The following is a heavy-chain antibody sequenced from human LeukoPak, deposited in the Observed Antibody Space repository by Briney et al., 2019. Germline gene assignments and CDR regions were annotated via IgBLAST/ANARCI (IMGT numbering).Heavy chain of an antibody. V-gene: IGHV4-30-2*01. J-gene: IGHJ4*02. D-gene: IGHD6-13*01. CDR3: ARASIAAAGMGEYDY. CDR2: IYHSGST. Sequence: SETLSLTCTVSGGSISSGGYYWSWIRQPPGKGLEWIGYIYHSGSTYYNPSLKSRVTISVDRSKNQFSLKLSSVTAADTAVYYCARASIAAAGMGEYDYWGQGTLVTVSS. CDR1: GGSISSGGYY.